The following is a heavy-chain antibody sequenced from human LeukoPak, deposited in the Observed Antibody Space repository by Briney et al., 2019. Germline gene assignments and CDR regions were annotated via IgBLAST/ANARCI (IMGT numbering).Heavy chain of an antibody. J-gene: IGHJ6*02. V-gene: IGHV1-69*13. CDR1: GGTFSSYA. Sequence: ASVKVSCKASGGTFSSYAISWVRQAPGQGLEWMGGIIPIFGTANYAQKFQGRVTITADESTSTAYMELSGLGSEDTAVYYCARQGSSWSLPSYYYYGMDVWGQGTTVTVSS. CDR3: ARQGSSWSLPSYYYYGMDV. CDR2: IIPIFGTA. D-gene: IGHD6-13*01.